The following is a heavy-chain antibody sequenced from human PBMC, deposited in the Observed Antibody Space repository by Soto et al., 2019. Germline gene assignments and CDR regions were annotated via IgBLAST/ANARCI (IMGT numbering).Heavy chain of an antibody. CDR3: GKYKGYNNTWYMDD. D-gene: IGHD6-13*01. V-gene: IGHV3-9*01. Sequence: SLRLSCAASGFTFDDYAMHWVRQAPGKGLEWVASISWNSGSIGYADSVKGRFTISRDNAKNSLSLQMNSLRPEDTALYYCGKYKGYNNTWYMDDWGQGTPVTVYS. CDR2: ISWNSGSI. CDR1: GFTFDDYA. J-gene: IGHJ4*02.